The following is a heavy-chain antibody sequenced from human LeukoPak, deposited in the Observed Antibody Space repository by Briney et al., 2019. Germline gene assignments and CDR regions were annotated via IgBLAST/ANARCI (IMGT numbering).Heavy chain of an antibody. J-gene: IGHJ4*02. V-gene: IGHV3-48*02. Sequence: PGGSLTLSCAASGFTFSSYMLNWVRQAPGKGLAWVSYISSSGTGTAIYYADSVKGRFTISRDNAKNSLYLQLNSLRDEDTAVYYCAREAAVRIRGYFDYWGQGTLVTVSS. D-gene: IGHD2-2*01. CDR1: GFTFSSYM. CDR3: AREAAVRIRGYFDY. CDR2: ISSSGTGTAI.